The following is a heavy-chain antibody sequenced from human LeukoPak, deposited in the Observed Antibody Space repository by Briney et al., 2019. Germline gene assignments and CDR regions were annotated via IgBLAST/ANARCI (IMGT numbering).Heavy chain of an antibody. V-gene: IGHV3-66*01. CDR3: ARVEDTMVRGVTYNWFDP. J-gene: IGHJ5*02. CDR2: IYSGGST. Sequence: GGSLRLSCAASGFTVSSNYMSWVRQAPGKGLEWVPVIYSGGSTYYADSVKGRFTISRDNTKNSLYLQMNSLRAEDTAVYYCARVEDTMVRGVTYNWFDPWGQGTLVTVSS. CDR1: GFTVSSNY. D-gene: IGHD3-10*01.